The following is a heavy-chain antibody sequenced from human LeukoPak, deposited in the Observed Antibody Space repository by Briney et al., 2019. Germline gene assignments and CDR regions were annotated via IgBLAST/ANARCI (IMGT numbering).Heavy chain of an antibody. V-gene: IGHV4-39*01. D-gene: IGHD3-3*01. CDR1: GGSISSSSYY. Sequence: SETLSLTCTVSGGSISSSSYYWGWIRQPPGKGLEWIGSIYYSGSTYYNPSLKSRVTISVDTSKNQFSLKLSSVTAADTAVYYCASLPDFWSGYIDYWGQGTLVTVSS. J-gene: IGHJ4*02. CDR3: ASLPDFWSGYIDY. CDR2: IYYSGST.